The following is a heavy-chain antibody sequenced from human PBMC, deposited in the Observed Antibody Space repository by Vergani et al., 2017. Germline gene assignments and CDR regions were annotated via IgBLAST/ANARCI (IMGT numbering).Heavy chain of an antibody. V-gene: IGHV4-59*01. J-gene: IGHJ6*02. CDR2: IYYSGST. D-gene: IGHD3-3*01. CDR1: GGSISSYY. Sequence: QVQLQESGPGLVKPSETLSLTCTVSGGSISSYYWSWIRQPPGKGLEWIGYIYYSGSTNYNPSLKSRVTISVDPSKNQFSLKLSSVTAADTAVYYCARDKTTMLGVAGPPHLYGMDVWGQGTTVTVSS. CDR3: ARDKTTMLGVAGPPHLYGMDV.